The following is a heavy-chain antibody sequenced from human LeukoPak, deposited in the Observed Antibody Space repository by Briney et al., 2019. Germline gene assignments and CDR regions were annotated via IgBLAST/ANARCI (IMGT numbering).Heavy chain of an antibody. D-gene: IGHD5-18*01. J-gene: IGHJ4*02. CDR1: AFTFSSYS. CDR2: ISSSSSYI. V-gene: IGHV3-21*01. CDR3: ASVDTATHFDY. Sequence: GMSLRLSCAASAFTFSSYSMNWVRQAPGKGLEWVSSISSSSSYIYYADSVKGRFTLSRDNAKNSMYLQMNSLRAEDTAVYYCASVDTATHFDYWGQGTLVTVSS.